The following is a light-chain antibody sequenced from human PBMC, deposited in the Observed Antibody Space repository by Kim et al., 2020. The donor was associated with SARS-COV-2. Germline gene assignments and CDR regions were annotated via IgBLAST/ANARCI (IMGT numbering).Light chain of an antibody. V-gene: IGLV6-57*02. CDR3: QSYDSSNQV. J-gene: IGLJ3*02. Sequence: GKTVTISCTGSSGSIASNYVQWYQQRPGSAPTTVIYEDNQRPSGVPDRFSGSIDSSSNSASLTISGLKTEDEGDYYCQSYDSSNQVFGGGTQLTVL. CDR1: SGSIASNY. CDR2: EDN.